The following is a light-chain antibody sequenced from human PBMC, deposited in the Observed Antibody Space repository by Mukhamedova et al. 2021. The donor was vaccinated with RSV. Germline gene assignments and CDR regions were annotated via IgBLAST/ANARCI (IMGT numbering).Light chain of an antibody. CDR2: DAS. V-gene: IGKV1-33*01. Sequence: GKAPKLLIFDASTLESGVPSRFSGNGYGTHFTFIISSLQREDIATYYCQQYYDLPVTFGGGTKVEIK. CDR3: QQYYDLPVT. J-gene: IGKJ4*01.